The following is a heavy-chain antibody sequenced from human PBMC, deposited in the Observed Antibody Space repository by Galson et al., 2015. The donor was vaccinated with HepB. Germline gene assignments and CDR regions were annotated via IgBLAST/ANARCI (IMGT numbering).Heavy chain of an antibody. J-gene: IGHJ6*02. Sequence: SLRLSCAASGFTFSSYAMSWVRQAPGKGLEWVSAISGSGGSTYYADSVKGRFTISRDNSKNTLYLQMNSLRAEDTAVYYCAKVLRLGRGVRGVIMGYYYGMDVWGQGTTVTVSS. CDR3: AKVLRLGRGVRGVIMGYYYGMDV. V-gene: IGHV3-23*01. CDR1: GFTFSSYA. D-gene: IGHD3-10*01. CDR2: ISGSGGST.